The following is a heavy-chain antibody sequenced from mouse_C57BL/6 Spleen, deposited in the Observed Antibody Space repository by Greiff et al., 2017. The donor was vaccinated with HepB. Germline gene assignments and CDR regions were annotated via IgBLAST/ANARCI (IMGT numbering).Heavy chain of an antibody. D-gene: IGHD2-4*01. Sequence: EVQLQQSGPELVKPGASVKIPCKASGYTFTDYNMDWVKQSHGKSLEWIGDINPNNGGTIYNQKFKGKATLTVDKSSSTAYMELRSLTSEDTAVYYCARTRYDYDDLYAMDYWGQGTSVTVSS. J-gene: IGHJ4*01. V-gene: IGHV1-18*01. CDR1: GYTFTDYN. CDR3: ARTRYDYDDLYAMDY. CDR2: INPNNGGT.